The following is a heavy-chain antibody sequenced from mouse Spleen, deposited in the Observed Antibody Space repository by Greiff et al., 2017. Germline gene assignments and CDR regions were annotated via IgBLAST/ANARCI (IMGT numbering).Heavy chain of an antibody. J-gene: IGHJ4*01. D-gene: IGHD6-2*01. CDR3: TRESSYAMDY. CDR1: GYTFTDYE. Sequence: QVQLQQSGAELVRPGASVTLSCKASGYTFTDYEMHWVKQTPVHGLEWIGAIDPETGGTAYNQKFKGKATLTADKSSSTAYMELRSLTSEDSAVYYCTRESSYAMDYWGQGTSVTVSS. CDR2: IDPETGGT. V-gene: IGHV1-15*01.